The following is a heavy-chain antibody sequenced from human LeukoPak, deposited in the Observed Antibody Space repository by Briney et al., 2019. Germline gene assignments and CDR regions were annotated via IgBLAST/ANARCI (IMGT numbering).Heavy chain of an antibody. D-gene: IGHD3-22*01. CDR2: IFHSGTT. Sequence: SETLSLICTVSRYSISSAHSRGWIRQPPGRGLEWIGSIFHSGTTYYNPSLKSRVSLSLDTSNNQFSLRLSSVTAADTALYYCARDGPTVYYYGSSAYYPYFDSWGQGTLVTVSS. CDR1: RYSISSAHS. J-gene: IGHJ4*02. V-gene: IGHV4-38-2*02. CDR3: ARDGPTVYYYGSSAYYPYFDS.